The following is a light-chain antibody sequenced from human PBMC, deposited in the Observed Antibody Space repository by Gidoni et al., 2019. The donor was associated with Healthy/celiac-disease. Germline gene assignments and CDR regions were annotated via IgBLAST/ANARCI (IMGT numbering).Light chain of an antibody. CDR3: QQYNNWAPYT. Sequence: DIVMTQSPATLSVSPGESATLSCRASQRVSSNLAWYQQKPGQDPRPRLYGASTRATGSPARFSGSGSGTEFTLTISSLQSEDFAVYYCQQYNNWAPYTFGQGTKLEIK. CDR2: GAS. V-gene: IGKV3-15*01. CDR1: QRVSSN. J-gene: IGKJ2*01.